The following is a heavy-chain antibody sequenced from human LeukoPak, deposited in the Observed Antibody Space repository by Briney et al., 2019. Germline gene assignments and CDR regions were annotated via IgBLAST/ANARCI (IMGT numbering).Heavy chain of an antibody. D-gene: IGHD1-26*01. V-gene: IGHV3-23*01. J-gene: IGHJ4*02. CDR1: GFTFSTYA. CDR2: ISGLGGGT. Sequence: GGSLRLSCAASGFTFSTYAMTWVRQAPGKGLEWVSPISGLGGGTYYADSVKGRFTISRVNSNNTLYLQMKSLRADDTAIYFCAKNAEWELPEYYFDYWGQGTLVTVPS. CDR3: AKNAEWELPEYYFDY.